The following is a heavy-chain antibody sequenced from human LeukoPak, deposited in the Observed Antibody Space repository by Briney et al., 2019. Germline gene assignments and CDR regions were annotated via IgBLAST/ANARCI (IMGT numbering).Heavy chain of an antibody. CDR3: AKDLYGSGSAFDY. CDR1: GFTFSSYG. D-gene: IGHD3-10*01. Sequence: GRSLRLSCAASGFTFSSYGMHWVRQAPGKGLEWVAVISYDGSNKYYADSVKGRFTISRDNSKNTLYLQMNSLRAVDTAVYYCAKDLYGSGSAFDYWGQGTLVTVSS. V-gene: IGHV3-30*18. J-gene: IGHJ4*02. CDR2: ISYDGSNK.